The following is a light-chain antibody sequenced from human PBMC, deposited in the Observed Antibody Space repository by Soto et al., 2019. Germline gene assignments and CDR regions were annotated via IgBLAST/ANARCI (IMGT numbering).Light chain of an antibody. V-gene: IGKV3-15*01. J-gene: IGKJ1*01. Sequence: EVVMTQSPATLSVSPGERATFSCRASESVGSNLAWYQQKPGQAPSLLIYTTSTRAAGIPDRFSGSGSGTEFTLTISGLQSDDFAVYYCQQFNNWPPWTFGQGTKVDIK. CDR3: QQFNNWPPWT. CDR2: TTS. CDR1: ESVGSN.